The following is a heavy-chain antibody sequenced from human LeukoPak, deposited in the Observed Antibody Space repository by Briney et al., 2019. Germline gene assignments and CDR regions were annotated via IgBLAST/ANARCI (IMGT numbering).Heavy chain of an antibody. CDR2: IIPIFGTA. CDR3: ARDQYGDSDY. CDR1: GGTFSSYA. J-gene: IGHJ4*02. D-gene: IGHD4-17*01. Sequence: SVKVSCKASGGTFSSYAISWVRQAPGQGLEWMGGIIPIFGTANYAQKFQGRVTMTRDTSTSTVYMELSSLRSEDTAVYYCARDQYGDSDYWGQGTLVTVSS. V-gene: IGHV1-69*05.